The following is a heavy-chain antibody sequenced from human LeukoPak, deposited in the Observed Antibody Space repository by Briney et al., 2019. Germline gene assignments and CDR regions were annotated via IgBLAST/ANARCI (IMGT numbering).Heavy chain of an antibody. Sequence: SETLSLTCTVSGGSISSGSYYWSWIRQPAGKGLEWIGRIYTSGSTNYNPSLKSRVAISVDTSKNQFSLKLSSVTAADTAVYYCASSYYDSSGYYYEDPFDYWGQGTLVTVSS. V-gene: IGHV4-61*02. CDR3: ASSYYDSSGYYYEDPFDY. D-gene: IGHD3-22*01. CDR1: GGSISSGSYY. J-gene: IGHJ4*02. CDR2: IYTSGST.